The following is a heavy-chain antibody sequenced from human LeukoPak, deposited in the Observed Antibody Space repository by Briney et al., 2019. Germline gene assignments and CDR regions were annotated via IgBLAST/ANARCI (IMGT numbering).Heavy chain of an antibody. CDR2: IYYSGTT. Sequence: SETLSLTCTVSGDSISGYYWSWIRQSPGKGLEWIGNIYYSGTTNYNPSLKSRVTISVDTSKNQFSLKLSSVTAADTAIYYCARGGSYHGYWGQGTLVTVSS. CDR1: GDSISGYY. CDR3: ARGGSYHGY. D-gene: IGHD1-26*01. V-gene: IGHV4-59*01. J-gene: IGHJ4*02.